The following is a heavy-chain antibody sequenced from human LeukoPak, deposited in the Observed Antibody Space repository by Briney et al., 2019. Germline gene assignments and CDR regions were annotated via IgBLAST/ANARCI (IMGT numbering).Heavy chain of an antibody. CDR3: ASQSSLLWFGDRAAFDI. V-gene: IGHV3-48*03. Sequence: GGSLRLSCAASGFTFSSYEMNWVRQAPGKGLEWVSYISSSGSTIYYADSVKGRFTISRDNSKNTLYLQMNSLRAEDTAVYYCASQSSLLWFGDRAAFDIWGQGTMVTVSS. CDR2: ISSSGSTI. J-gene: IGHJ3*02. D-gene: IGHD3-10*01. CDR1: GFTFSSYE.